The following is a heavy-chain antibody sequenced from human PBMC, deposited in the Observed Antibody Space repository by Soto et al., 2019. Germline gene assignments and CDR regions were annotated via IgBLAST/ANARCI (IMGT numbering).Heavy chain of an antibody. CDR1: GFIFNTYA. CDR2: TSGGGLA. D-gene: IGHD3-22*01. J-gene: IGHJ4*02. V-gene: IGHV3-23*01. CDR3: AALRGTGLSSAHPFDY. Sequence: EVQLLESGGGLVEPGGSLRLSCAGSGFIFNTYAMSWVRQAPGKGLEWVSGTSGGGLAHYADSVRGRFTISRDNSKNTLYLQVKSLRAEDTAVYYCAALRGTGLSSAHPFDYWGRGSLVTVSS.